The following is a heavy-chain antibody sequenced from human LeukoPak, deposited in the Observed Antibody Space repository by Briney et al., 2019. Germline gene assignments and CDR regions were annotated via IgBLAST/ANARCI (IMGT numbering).Heavy chain of an antibody. V-gene: IGHV3-20*04. CDR3: ATNPPGRTYLQD. CDR1: GFTFDYYG. J-gene: IGHJ1*01. D-gene: IGHD1-1*01. Sequence: PGGSLRLSCAASGFTFDYYGMTWVRQVPGKGLEWIAEINWIGDTTRYGDSVKGRFTISRDNAKNSLDLQINSLRVEDTAFHYCATNPPGRTYLQDWGQGTLVTVSS. CDR2: INWIGDTT.